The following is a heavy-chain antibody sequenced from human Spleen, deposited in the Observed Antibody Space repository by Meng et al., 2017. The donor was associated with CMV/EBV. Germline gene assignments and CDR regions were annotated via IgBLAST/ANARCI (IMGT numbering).Heavy chain of an antibody. CDR1: GLSLDTGGVG. D-gene: IGHD3-16*01. J-gene: IGHJ4*02. V-gene: IGHV4-61*08. Sequence: SGPTLVKPTQTLTLTCTFCGLSLDTGGVGVGWIRQPPGKGLEWIGYIWYSGSSNYNPSLRGRVTISVDMSRNQFSLRLSSVTAADTAVYYCARDPATGPRGDHFDYWGQGTRVTVSS. CDR2: IWYSGSS. CDR3: ARDPATGPRGDHFDY.